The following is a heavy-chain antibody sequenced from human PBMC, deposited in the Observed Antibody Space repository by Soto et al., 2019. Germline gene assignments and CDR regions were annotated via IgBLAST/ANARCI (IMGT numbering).Heavy chain of an antibody. Sequence: GASVKLSCKASGYTFTSYDINWVRQATGQGLEWMGWMNPNSGNTGYAQKFQGRVTMTRNTSISTAYMELSSLRSEDTAVYYCARKGYSSPSDPLNMYYYYMDVWGKGTTVTVSS. CDR3: ARKGYSSPSDPLNMYYYYMDV. CDR1: GYTFTSYD. D-gene: IGHD6-6*01. J-gene: IGHJ6*03. CDR2: MNPNSGNT. V-gene: IGHV1-8*01.